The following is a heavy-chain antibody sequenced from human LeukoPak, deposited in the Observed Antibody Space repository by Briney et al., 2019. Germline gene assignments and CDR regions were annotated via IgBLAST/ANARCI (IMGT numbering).Heavy chain of an antibody. Sequence: GGSLRLSCAASGFTFSDYYMSWIRQAPGKGLEGVSYISSSGSTIYYADSVKGRFTISRDNAKNSLYLQMNSLRAEDTAVYYCAREHTSGTYYIDYWGQGTLVTVSS. V-gene: IGHV3-11*01. J-gene: IGHJ4*02. CDR3: AREHTSGTYYIDY. CDR2: ISSSGSTI. CDR1: GFTFSDYY. D-gene: IGHD1-26*01.